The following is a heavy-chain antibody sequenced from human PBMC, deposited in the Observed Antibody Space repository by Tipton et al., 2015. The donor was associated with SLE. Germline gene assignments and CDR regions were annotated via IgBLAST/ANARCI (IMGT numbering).Heavy chain of an antibody. CDR2: TYYRSKWYN. CDR3: ARDSSSGWHESDY. CDR1: VEGVSSNSAA. Sequence: GLVKPSQTLSLTCAGAVEGVSSNSAAWNWIRQSPARGLEWLGRTYYRSKWYNDYVVSVKSRITINPDTSKNQFSLQLNSVTPEDTAVYYCARDSSSGWHESDYWGHGTLAPVYS. V-gene: IGHV6-1*01. D-gene: IGHD6-19*01. J-gene: IGHJ4*01.